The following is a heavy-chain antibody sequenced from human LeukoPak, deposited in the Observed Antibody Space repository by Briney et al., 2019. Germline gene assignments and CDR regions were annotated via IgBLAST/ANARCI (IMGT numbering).Heavy chain of an antibody. CDR1: GGSSSSYY. D-gene: IGHD1-26*01. CDR3: ARRASGSYPDYFDS. V-gene: IGHV4-59*08. J-gene: IGHJ4*02. Sequence: SETLSLTCTISGGSSSSYYWSWIRQPPGKGLEWIGYIHYSESTNYNPSLKSRATISLDTSKNQVSLKLTSVTAADTAVYYCARRASGSYPDYFDSWGQGTLVTVSS. CDR2: IHYSEST.